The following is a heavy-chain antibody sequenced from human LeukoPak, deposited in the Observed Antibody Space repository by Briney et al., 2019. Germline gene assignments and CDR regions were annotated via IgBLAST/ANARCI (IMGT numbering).Heavy chain of an antibody. D-gene: IGHD2-2*01. V-gene: IGHV3-23*01. J-gene: IGHJ4*02. Sequence: GGSLRLSCTASGFTFSDYAMGWVRQAPGKGLEWVPGIGGSGFNTYYADSVKGRFTISRDNSKNTLYLQMKSLRVEDTAVYYCAKDRSTSFWFFDSWGQGTLVTVSS. CDR2: IGGSGFNT. CDR3: AKDRSTSFWFFDS. CDR1: GFTFSDYA.